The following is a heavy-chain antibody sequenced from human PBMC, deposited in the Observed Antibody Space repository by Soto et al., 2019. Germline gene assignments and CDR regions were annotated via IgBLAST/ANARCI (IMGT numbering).Heavy chain of an antibody. J-gene: IGHJ5*02. V-gene: IGHV4-39*01. D-gene: IGHD3-22*01. CDR3: AGRDCTGYYDRFDP. CDR2: IYYSGST. Sequence: SETLSLTCTVSGGSISSSSYYWGWIRQPPGNGLEWIGSIYYSGSTYYNPSLKSRVTISVDTSKNQFSLKLSSVTAADTVVYYCAGRDCTGYYDRFDPWGQGTLVTVSS. CDR1: GGSISSSSYY.